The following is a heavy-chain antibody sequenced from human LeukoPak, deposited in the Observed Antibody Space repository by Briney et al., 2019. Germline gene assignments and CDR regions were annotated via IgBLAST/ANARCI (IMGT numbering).Heavy chain of an antibody. CDR2: IQYDGSNQ. V-gene: IGHV3-30*02. CDR1: GFTFTTYW. Sequence: GGSLRLSCAASGFTFTTYWMSWVRQAPGKGLEWVAYIQYDGSNQQYADSVKGRFSISRDSSKNILYLQMNSLRAEDTAVYYCAKDRCSNGIGCYFYYMDVWGKGTTVTISS. J-gene: IGHJ6*03. CDR3: AKDRCSNGIGCYFYYMDV. D-gene: IGHD2-8*01.